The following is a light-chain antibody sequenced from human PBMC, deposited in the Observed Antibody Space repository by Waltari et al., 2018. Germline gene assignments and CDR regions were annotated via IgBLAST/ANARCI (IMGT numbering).Light chain of an antibody. CDR3: QQANSFPVN. CDR1: QDIGSC. Sequence: DIQMTQSPSSVSASVGDRVTITCLESQDIGSCVAWYQQKPGKAPKLLIYAAYSLQSVVPSRFSGSGSETDFTLTISSLQPEDFASYYCQQANSFPVNVGPGTKMDIK. CDR2: AAY. J-gene: IGKJ3*01. V-gene: IGKV1D-12*01.